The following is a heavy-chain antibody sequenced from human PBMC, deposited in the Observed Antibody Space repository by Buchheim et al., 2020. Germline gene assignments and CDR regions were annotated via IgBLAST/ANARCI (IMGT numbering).Heavy chain of an antibody. J-gene: IGHJ4*02. V-gene: IGHV3-23*01. CDR1: GFTFSNYA. D-gene: IGHD3-10*01. Sequence: EVQLLESGGGLVLPGGSLRLSCATSGFTFSNYAMSWVRQAPGKGLEWVSAISGSGLSTEYADSVKGRFTISRDNSKNTLYLQMNSLRAEDTAVYYCAREFGKAVGTEFEHWGQGTL. CDR3: AREFGKAVGTEFEH. CDR2: ISGSGLST.